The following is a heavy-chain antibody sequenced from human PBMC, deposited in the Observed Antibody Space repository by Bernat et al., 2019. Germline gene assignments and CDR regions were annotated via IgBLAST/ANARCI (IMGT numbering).Heavy chain of an antibody. J-gene: IGHJ4*02. CDR3: ARDVPTPPDYYGSGSYYNDY. CDR1: GYTFTSYG. V-gene: IGHV1-18*01. CDR2: ISAYNGNT. D-gene: IGHD3-10*01. Sequence: QVQLVQSGAEVKTPGASVKVSCKTSGYTFTSYGISWVRQAPGQGLEWMGWISAYNGNTNYAQKLQGRVTMTTDTSTSTAYMELRSLRSDDTAVYYCARDVPTPPDYYGSGSYYNDYWGQGTLVTVSS.